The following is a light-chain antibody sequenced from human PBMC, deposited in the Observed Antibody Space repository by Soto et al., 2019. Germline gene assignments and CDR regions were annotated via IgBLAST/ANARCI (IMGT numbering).Light chain of an antibody. V-gene: IGKV3-20*01. CDR2: GAS. Sequence: EIVLTQSPATLSFSPGERATLSCRASQSVSNYLVWHQQKPGQTPRLLVYGASSRATGIPDRFSGSGSGSDFTLTISRLEPEDFAVYYCQQHGTSPITFGQGTRLEIK. J-gene: IGKJ5*01. CDR1: QSVSNY. CDR3: QQHGTSPIT.